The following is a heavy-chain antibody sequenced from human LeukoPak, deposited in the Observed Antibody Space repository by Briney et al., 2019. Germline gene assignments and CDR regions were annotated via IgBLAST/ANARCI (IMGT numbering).Heavy chain of an antibody. D-gene: IGHD3-10*01. Sequence: HPGGSLRLSCAASGFTFSSYAMSWVRQAPGKGLEWVSAISGSGGSTYYADSVKGRFTISRDNSKNTLYLQMNSLRAEDTAVYYCARGDYSDSGSYYHDAFDIWGQGTMVTVSS. CDR2: ISGSGGST. CDR1: GFTFSSYA. J-gene: IGHJ3*02. V-gene: IGHV3-23*01. CDR3: ARGDYSDSGSYYHDAFDI.